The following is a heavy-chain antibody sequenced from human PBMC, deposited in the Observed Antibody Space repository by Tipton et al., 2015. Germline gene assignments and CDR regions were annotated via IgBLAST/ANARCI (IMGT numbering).Heavy chain of an antibody. D-gene: IGHD4-17*01. J-gene: IGHJ4*02. CDR1: GGSIAISSYY. V-gene: IGHV4-39*01. CDR2: INYSGSP. Sequence: TLSLTCTVSGGSIAISSYYWGWIRQPPGKGLEWIGYINYSGSPYSNPSLKSRVTISVDTSKNQFSLKLSSVTATDTAVYYCGRHPPLRLEIDYWGQGTLVTVSS. CDR3: GRHPPLRLEIDY.